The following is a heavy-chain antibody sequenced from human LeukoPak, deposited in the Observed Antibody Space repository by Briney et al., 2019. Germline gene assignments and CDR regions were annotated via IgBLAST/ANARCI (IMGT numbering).Heavy chain of an antibody. Sequence: SEILSLTCTVSGGSINSYYWSWIRQPPGKGLEWIGYIFYSGSTNYNPSLKSRVTISVDTSKNQFSLKLSSVTAADTAIYYCARRITTSGWYRDDYWGQGTLATVSS. D-gene: IGHD6-19*01. V-gene: IGHV4-59*08. J-gene: IGHJ4*02. CDR3: ARRITTSGWYRDDY. CDR2: IFYSGST. CDR1: GGSINSYY.